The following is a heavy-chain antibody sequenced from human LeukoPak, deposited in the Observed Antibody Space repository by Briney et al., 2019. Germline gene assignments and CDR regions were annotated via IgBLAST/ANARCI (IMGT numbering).Heavy chain of an antibody. Sequence: SVKVSCKASGGSFSSYTISWVRQAPGQGLEWMGRIIPMLGIANYAQKFQGRVTITADKSTSTAYMELSRLRSEDTAVYYCARDPGCSSTSCSTDYYYYYGMDVWGQGTTVTVSS. V-gene: IGHV1-69*04. CDR2: IIPMLGIA. D-gene: IGHD2-2*02. CDR3: ARDPGCSSTSCSTDYYYYYGMDV. J-gene: IGHJ6*02. CDR1: GGSFSSYT.